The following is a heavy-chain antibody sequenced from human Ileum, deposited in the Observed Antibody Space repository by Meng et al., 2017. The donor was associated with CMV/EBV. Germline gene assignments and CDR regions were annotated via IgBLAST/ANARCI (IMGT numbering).Heavy chain of an antibody. J-gene: IGHJ4*02. CDR2: IHYSGGT. CDR3: ARAGARGVPVDL. CDR1: GDSIKNYY. Sequence: VQVQESGPRLVKPSEALSLTCTVSGDSIKNYYWTWLRQPAGKGLEWLGRIHYSGGTDDNPSLKSRVTLSIDTSKNQLSLKIYSVTAADTAVYYCARAGARGVPVDLWGQGTLVTVSS. V-gene: IGHV4-4*07. D-gene: IGHD3-10*01.